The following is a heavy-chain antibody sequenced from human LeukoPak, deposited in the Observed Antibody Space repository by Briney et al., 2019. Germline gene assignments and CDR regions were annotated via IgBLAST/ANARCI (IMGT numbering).Heavy chain of an antibody. V-gene: IGHV3-9*01. Sequence: GGSLRLSCAASGFTFDDYAMHWVRQAPGKGLEWVSGISWNSGSIGYADSVKGRFTISRDNAKNSLYLQMNSLRAEDTALYYCSAGGSGSLNFDYWGQGTLVTVS. CDR3: SAGGSGSLNFDY. D-gene: IGHD3-10*01. J-gene: IGHJ4*02. CDR2: ISWNSGSI. CDR1: GFTFDDYA.